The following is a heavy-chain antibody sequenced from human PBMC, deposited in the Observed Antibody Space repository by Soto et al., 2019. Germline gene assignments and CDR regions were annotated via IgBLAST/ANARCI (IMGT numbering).Heavy chain of an antibody. CDR2: IKPDGSEK. Sequence: VHLVGSGGGLVQPGGSLRLSCAASGFPFSSSWMSWVRQAPGKGLEWVANIKPDGSEKQYVDSLKGRFTISRDNAKNSLYLQMNSLRAEDTALYYCARTSRSTSSDKWGQGTLVTVSS. CDR3: ARTSRSTSSDK. D-gene: IGHD2-2*01. V-gene: IGHV3-7*01. CDR1: GFPFSSSW. J-gene: IGHJ4*02.